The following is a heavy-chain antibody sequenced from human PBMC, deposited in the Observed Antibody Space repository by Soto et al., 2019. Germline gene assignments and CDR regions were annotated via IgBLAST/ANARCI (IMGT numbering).Heavy chain of an antibody. CDR2: INHSGST. Sequence: PSETLSLTCAVYGGSFSGYYWSWIRQPPGKGLEWIGEINHSGSTNYNPSLKSRVTISVDTSKNQFSLKLSSVTAADTAVYYCVRDWLLTRPNWFDPWGQGTLVTVSS. V-gene: IGHV4-34*01. J-gene: IGHJ5*02. CDR1: GGSFSGYY. CDR3: VRDWLLTRPNWFDP. D-gene: IGHD3-9*01.